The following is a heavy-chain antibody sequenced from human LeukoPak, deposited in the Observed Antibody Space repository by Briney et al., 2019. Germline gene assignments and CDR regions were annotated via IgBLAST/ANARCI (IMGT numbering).Heavy chain of an antibody. CDR1: GGSISSYY. CDR2: IYYSGST. Sequence: SETLSLTCTVSGGSISSYYWSWIRQPPGKGLEWIGYIYYSGSTNYNPSLKGRVTISVDTSKNQFSLKLSSVTAADTAVYYCARGVGHSSGWRGYYFDYWGQGTLVTVSS. D-gene: IGHD6-19*01. J-gene: IGHJ4*02. CDR3: ARGVGHSSGWRGYYFDY. V-gene: IGHV4-59*12.